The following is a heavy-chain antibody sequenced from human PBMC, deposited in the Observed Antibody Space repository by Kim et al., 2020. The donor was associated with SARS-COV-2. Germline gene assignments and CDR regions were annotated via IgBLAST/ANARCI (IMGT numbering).Heavy chain of an antibody. Sequence: SETLSLTCTVSGGSISSYYWSWIRQPPGKGLEWIGYIYYSGSTNYNPSLKSRVTISVDTSKNQFSLKLSSVTAADTAVYYCARENYYGSGSLLDYYYYGMDVWGQGTTVTVSS. D-gene: IGHD3-10*01. CDR2: IYYSGST. J-gene: IGHJ6*02. CDR1: GGSISSYY. CDR3: ARENYYGSGSLLDYYYYGMDV. V-gene: IGHV4-59*01.